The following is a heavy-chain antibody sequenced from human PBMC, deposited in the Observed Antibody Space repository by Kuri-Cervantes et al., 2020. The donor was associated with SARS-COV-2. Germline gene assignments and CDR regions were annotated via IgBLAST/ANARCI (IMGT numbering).Heavy chain of an antibody. V-gene: IGHV4-39*01. Sequence: SETPSLTGTVSGGSISISISSSSYYLGWIRQPPGKGLEWIGSIYYSGSTYYNPSPKNRVTMSVDTSRNQVSLKLSSVTAADTTVYYCARQSAYYDASGSWVYYFDYWGQGTLVTVS. J-gene: IGHJ4*02. CDR2: IYYSGST. CDR1: GGSISISISSSSYY. CDR3: ARQSAYYDASGSWVYYFDY. D-gene: IGHD3-22*01.